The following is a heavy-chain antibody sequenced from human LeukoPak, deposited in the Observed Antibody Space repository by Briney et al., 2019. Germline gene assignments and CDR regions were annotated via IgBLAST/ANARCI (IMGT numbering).Heavy chain of an antibody. D-gene: IGHD3-10*01. J-gene: IGHJ4*02. Sequence: KPSETLSLTCTVSGGSISSSNYYWSWIRQPPGKGLEWIGEINHSGSTNYNPSLKSRVTISVDTSKNQFSLKLSSVTAADTAVYYCAREPMVRGNPDEQIIDYWGQGTLVTVSS. CDR1: GGSISSSNYY. V-gene: IGHV4-39*07. CDR2: INHSGST. CDR3: AREPMVRGNPDEQIIDY.